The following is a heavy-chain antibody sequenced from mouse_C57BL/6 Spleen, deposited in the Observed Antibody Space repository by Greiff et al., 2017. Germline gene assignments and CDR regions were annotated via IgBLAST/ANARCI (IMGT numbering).Heavy chain of an antibody. J-gene: IGHJ4*01. CDR3: ARSHRLLLTAMDY. D-gene: IGHD1-1*01. Sequence: VQLQQSGAELVRPGTSVKVSCKASGYAFTNYLIAWVRQRPGQGLEWIGVINPGSGGTNYNEKFKGKATLTADKSSSTAYLQLSSLTSEDSAVYFCARSHRLLLTAMDYWGQGTSVTVSA. CDR2: INPGSGGT. V-gene: IGHV1-54*01. CDR1: GYAFTNYL.